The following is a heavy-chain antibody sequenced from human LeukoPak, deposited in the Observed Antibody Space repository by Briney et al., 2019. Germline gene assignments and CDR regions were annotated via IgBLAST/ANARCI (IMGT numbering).Heavy chain of an antibody. Sequence: KASENLSLTCTVSGYSISSGYYWGWIRQPPGKGLEWIGSIYHSGSTYYNPSLKSRVTISVDTSKNQFSLSLSSVTAADTAVYYCARSRRQGLGYYGMDVWGQGTTVTVSS. J-gene: IGHJ6*02. V-gene: IGHV4-38-2*02. CDR3: ARSRRQGLGYYGMDV. CDR1: GYSISSGYY. CDR2: IYHSGST. D-gene: IGHD3/OR15-3a*01.